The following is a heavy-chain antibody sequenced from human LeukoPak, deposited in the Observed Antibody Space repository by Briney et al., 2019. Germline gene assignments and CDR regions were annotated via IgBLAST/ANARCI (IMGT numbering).Heavy chain of an antibody. J-gene: IGHJ5*02. CDR1: GFTFSGYW. CDR3: AHPTEYSSSWYGNWFDP. CDR2: IKQDGSEI. V-gene: IGHV3-7*03. Sequence: PGGSLRLSCAASGFTFSGYWMSWVRQAPGKGPEWVANIKQDGSEIYYVDSVKGRFTISRDNSKNTLYLQMNSLRAEDTAVYYCAHPTEYSSSWYGNWFDPWGQGTLVTVSS. D-gene: IGHD6-13*01.